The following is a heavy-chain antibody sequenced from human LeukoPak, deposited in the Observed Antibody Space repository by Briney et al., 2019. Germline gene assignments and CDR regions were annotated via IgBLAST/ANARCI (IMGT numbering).Heavy chain of an antibody. J-gene: IGHJ4*02. CDR1: GFTFSNYA. Sequence: GGSLRLSCSASGFTFSNYAMYWVRQAPGKGLEWVALITYDGYYKYYSDSVKGRFTISSDTSKNTMYLQMNSLRAEDTAVYYCARDLSPVVRASPMGYWGQGTLVTVSS. D-gene: IGHD3-10*01. CDR3: ARDLSPVVRASPMGY. V-gene: IGHV3-30*04. CDR2: ITYDGYYK.